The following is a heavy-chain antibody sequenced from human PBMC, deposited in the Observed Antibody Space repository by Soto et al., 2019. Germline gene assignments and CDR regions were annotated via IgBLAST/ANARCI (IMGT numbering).Heavy chain of an antibody. CDR1: GFTFNKYG. D-gene: IGHD3-16*01. V-gene: IGHV3-30*18. CDR3: AKGGVWGAYYFDS. J-gene: IGHJ4*02. CDR2: ISFDGSTK. Sequence: GGSLRLSCAASGFTFNKYGFQWVRQAPGKGLEWVAVISFDGSTKYYADSVKGRFTVSRDDSKNTLYLQMNSLRAEDTAVYYCAKGGVWGAYYFDSWGQGALVTVSS.